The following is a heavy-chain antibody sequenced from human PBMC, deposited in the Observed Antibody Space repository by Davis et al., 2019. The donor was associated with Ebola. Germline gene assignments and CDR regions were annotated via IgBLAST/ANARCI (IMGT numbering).Heavy chain of an antibody. J-gene: IGHJ4*02. V-gene: IGHV3-21*01. CDR2: ISSSSSYI. CDR3: ARFVWQQLGYYFDY. CDR1: GFTFSSYS. Sequence: GESLKISCAASGFTFSSYSMNWVRQAPGKGLEWVSSISSSSSYIYYADSVKGRFTISRDNVKNSLYLQMNSLRAEDTAVYYCARFVWQQLGYYFDYWGQGTLVTVSS. D-gene: IGHD6-13*01.